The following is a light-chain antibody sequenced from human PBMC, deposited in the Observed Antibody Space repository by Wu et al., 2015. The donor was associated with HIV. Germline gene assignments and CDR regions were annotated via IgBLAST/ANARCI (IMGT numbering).Light chain of an antibody. CDR1: QSVTSNY. V-gene: IGKV3-20*01. J-gene: IGKJ5*01. Sequence: EIVLTQSPGSLSLSPGERATLSCRASQSVTSNYLTWYQQKPGQAPRLPIYGASTRATGIPDRFSGSGSGTDFSLTISRLESEDFAVYYCQHYDTSPITFGQGTRLEIK. CDR2: GAS. CDR3: QHYDTSPIT.